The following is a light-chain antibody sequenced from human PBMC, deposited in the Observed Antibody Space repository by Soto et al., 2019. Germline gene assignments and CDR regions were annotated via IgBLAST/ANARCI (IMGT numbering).Light chain of an antibody. CDR3: CSYAGSSTLV. CDR2: EGS. CDR1: SSDVGSYNL. J-gene: IGLJ2*01. Sequence: QSALTQPASVSGSPGQSITISCTGTSSDVGSYNLVSWYQQHPGKAPKLMIYEGSKRPSGVSNRFSGFKSGNTASLTISGLQAEDEADYYCCSYAGSSTLVFGGGTQLTVL. V-gene: IGLV2-23*01.